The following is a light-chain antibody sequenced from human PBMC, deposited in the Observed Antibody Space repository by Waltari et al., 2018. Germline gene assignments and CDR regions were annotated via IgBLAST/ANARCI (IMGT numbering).Light chain of an antibody. CDR1: QSVLFSSNNENY. CDR2: WAS. Sequence: DIVMTQSPDSLAVSLGERATINCKSSQSVLFSSNNENYLAWYQQKPGQPPKLHIYWASTRESGVPDRFSGSGSGTDFTLTISSLQAEDVAVYYCQQYYSIPRSFGQGTKLEIK. V-gene: IGKV4-1*01. J-gene: IGKJ2*03. CDR3: QQYYSIPRS.